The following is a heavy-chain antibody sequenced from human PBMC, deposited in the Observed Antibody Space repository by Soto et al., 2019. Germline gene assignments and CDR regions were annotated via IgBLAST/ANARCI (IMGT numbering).Heavy chain of an antibody. CDR2: ISGSGGST. J-gene: IGHJ6*02. V-gene: IGHV3-23*01. Sequence: GGSLRLSCAASGFTFSSYAMSWVRQAPGKGLEWVPAISGSGGSTYYADSVKGRFTISRDTSKNTLYLQMNSLRAEDTAVYYCAKSMRGILRYPYYYYYGMDVWGQGTTVTVSS. CDR3: AKSMRGILRYPYYYYYGMDV. CDR1: GFTFSSYA. D-gene: IGHD3-22*01.